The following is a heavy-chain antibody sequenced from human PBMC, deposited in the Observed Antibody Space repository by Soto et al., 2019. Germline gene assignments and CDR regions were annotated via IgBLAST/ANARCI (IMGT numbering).Heavy chain of an antibody. CDR2: IFHSGST. CDR1: GGSISNSNW. CDR3: AHRPIVGAAM. Sequence: QVQLQESGPGLVKPSGTLSLTCAVFGGSISNSNWWTWVRQPPGKGLDWIGEIFHSGSTNYNSSLMGRVTISVDKANNQFSLKLSAVTAADTAVYYCAHRPIVGAAMWGQGTLVTVSS. J-gene: IGHJ4*02. D-gene: IGHD1-26*01. V-gene: IGHV4-4*02.